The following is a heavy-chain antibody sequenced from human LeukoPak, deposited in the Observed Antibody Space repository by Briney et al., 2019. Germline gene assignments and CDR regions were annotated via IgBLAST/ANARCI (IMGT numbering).Heavy chain of an antibody. CDR2: INPNSGGT. CDR1: GYTFTGYY. Sequence: ASVKVSCKASGYTFTGYYMHWVRQAPGQGREWMGWINPNSGGTNYAQKFQGRVTMTRDTSISTAYMELSRLRSDDTAVYYCARTRLLLSTTFDYWGQGTLVTVSS. J-gene: IGHJ4*02. V-gene: IGHV1-2*02. D-gene: IGHD2-15*01. CDR3: ARTRLLLSTTFDY.